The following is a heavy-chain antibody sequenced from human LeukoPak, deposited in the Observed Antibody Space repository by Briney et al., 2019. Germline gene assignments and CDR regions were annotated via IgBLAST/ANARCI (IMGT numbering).Heavy chain of an antibody. J-gene: IGHJ4*02. Sequence: PGGSLRLSCAASGFTFSTYSMNWVRQAPGKGLEWVSYIGSGSSTIYYADSVKGRFTISRDNAKNSLYLQMNTLRGEDTAVYYCARDRDYSFDYWGQGTLVTVSS. V-gene: IGHV3-48*01. CDR2: IGSGSSTI. CDR1: GFTFSTYS. CDR3: ARDRDYSFDY.